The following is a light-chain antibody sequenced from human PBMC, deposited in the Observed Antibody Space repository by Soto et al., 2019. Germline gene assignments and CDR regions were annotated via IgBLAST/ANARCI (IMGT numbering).Light chain of an antibody. CDR2: GAS. V-gene: IGKV3-20*01. CDR3: QQYGSSPTT. CDR1: QNINSDY. Sequence: EIVLTQSPGTLSLSPGERATLSCRASQNINSDYFAWYQQKPGQAPRLLIYGASSRATGIPDRFSGSGSGTDFTLTISRLEPEDFAVYYCQQYGSSPTTFGQGTRLEIK. J-gene: IGKJ5*01.